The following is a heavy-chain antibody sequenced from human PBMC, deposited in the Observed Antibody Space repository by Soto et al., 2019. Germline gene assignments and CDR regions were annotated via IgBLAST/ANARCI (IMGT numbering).Heavy chain of an antibody. CDR2: VFYKGNT. CDR3: ARSGDSLGFTDY. J-gene: IGHJ4*02. D-gene: IGHD7-27*01. Sequence: QVQLQESGPGLVKPSATLSLTCTVSGGSITGYYWTWIRQPPGKGLEWIGYVFYKGNTNYNPSRKSRVTTSVDTSANQFALRLSSGTAADTAADYGARSGDSLGFTDYGGQGTLVTVPS. V-gene: IGHV4-59*01. CDR1: GGSITGYY.